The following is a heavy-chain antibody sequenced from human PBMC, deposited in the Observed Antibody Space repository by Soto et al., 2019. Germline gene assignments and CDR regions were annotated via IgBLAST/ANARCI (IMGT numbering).Heavy chain of an antibody. V-gene: IGHV4-59*08. CDR1: GGAISSISNNY. D-gene: IGHD3-10*01. J-gene: IGHJ6*02. Sequence: SDTLSLTCTVSGGAISSISNNYGSWIRLPPGKGLEWIGYISYSGYTSYNPSLKSRVIISVDTSKNQFSLNLTSVTAADTALYYCATQGFGVLHGLVDVWGQGTTVT. CDR3: ATQGFGVLHGLVDV. CDR2: ISYSGYT.